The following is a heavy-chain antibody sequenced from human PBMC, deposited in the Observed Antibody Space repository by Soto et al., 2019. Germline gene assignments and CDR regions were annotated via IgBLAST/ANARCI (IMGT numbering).Heavy chain of an antibody. J-gene: IGHJ6*02. CDR3: ARGTGGYYYYYYGMDV. V-gene: IGHV4-59*01. CDR2: IYYSGST. CDR1: GGSISSYY. Sequence: KPSETLSLTCTVSGGSISSYYWSWIRQPPGKGLEWIGYIYYSGSTNYNPSLKSRVTISVDTSKNQFSLKLSSVTAADTAVYYCARGTGGYYYYYYGMDVWGQGTTVTVSS. D-gene: IGHD2-15*01.